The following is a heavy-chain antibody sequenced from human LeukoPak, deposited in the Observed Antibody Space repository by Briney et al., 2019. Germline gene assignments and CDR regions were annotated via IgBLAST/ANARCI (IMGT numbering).Heavy chain of an antibody. CDR3: ARDSDIDAFDI. Sequence: SETLSLTCTVSGGSINSYYWSWIRQPPGQGLEWIGYIYYSGSTNYNPSLKSRVTISVDTSKNQFSLKLSSVTAADTAVYYCARDSDIDAFDIWGQGTMVTVSS. CDR1: GGSINSYY. V-gene: IGHV4-59*01. D-gene: IGHD1-26*01. CDR2: IYYSGST. J-gene: IGHJ3*02.